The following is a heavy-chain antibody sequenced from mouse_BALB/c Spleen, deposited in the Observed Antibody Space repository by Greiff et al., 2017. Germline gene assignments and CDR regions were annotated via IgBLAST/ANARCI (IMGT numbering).Heavy chain of an antibody. CDR1: GYSITSGYY. J-gene: IGHJ3*01. Sequence: EVKLMESGPGLVKPSQSLSLTCSVTGYSITSGYYWNWIRQFPGNKLEWMGYISYDGSNNYNPSLKNRISITRDTSKNQFFLKLNSVTTEDTATYYCARGASSYYGNSYWGQGTLVTVSA. D-gene: IGHD2-10*01. CDR3: ARGASSYYGNSY. V-gene: IGHV3-6*02. CDR2: ISYDGSN.